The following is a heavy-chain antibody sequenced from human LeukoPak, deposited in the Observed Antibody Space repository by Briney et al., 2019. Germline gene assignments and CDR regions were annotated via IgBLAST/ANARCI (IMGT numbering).Heavy chain of an antibody. D-gene: IGHD3-3*01. J-gene: IGHJ4*02. V-gene: IGHV4-39*07. CDR1: GGSISSSSYY. Sequence: PSETLSLTCTVSGGSISSSSYYWGWIRQPPGKGLEWIGSIYYSGSTYYNPSLKSRVTISVDTSKNQFSLKLSSVTAADTAVYYCARDGYDFWSGYYSSRTDYFDYWGQGTLVTVSS. CDR2: IYYSGST. CDR3: ARDGYDFWSGYYSSRTDYFDY.